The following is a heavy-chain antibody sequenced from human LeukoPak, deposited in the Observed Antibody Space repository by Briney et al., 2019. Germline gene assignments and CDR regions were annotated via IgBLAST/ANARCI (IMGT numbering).Heavy chain of an antibody. V-gene: IGHV4-59*01. D-gene: IGHD1-1*01. Sequence: SETLSLTCTVSGGSISSYYWSWIRQPPGKGLEWIGYISYSGSTNFNPSLKSRVTISVDTPKNQFSLKLSSVTAADAAVYYCAREGTAGTNLNWFDPWGQGTLVTVSS. J-gene: IGHJ5*02. CDR3: AREGTAGTNLNWFDP. CDR1: GGSISSYY. CDR2: ISYSGST.